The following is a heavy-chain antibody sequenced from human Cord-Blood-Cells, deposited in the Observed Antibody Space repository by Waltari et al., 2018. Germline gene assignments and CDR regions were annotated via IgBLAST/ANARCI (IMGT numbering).Heavy chain of an antibody. J-gene: IGHJ4*02. V-gene: IGHV3-48*02. D-gene: IGHD4-4*01. Sequence: EVQLVESGGGLVQPGGSLRLSCAASGFTFSSYSMNWVRQAPGKGLEWVSYISSSRSTIYYADSVKGRFTISRDNAKNSLYLQMNSLRDEDTAVYYCARDLRTTVTTYYFDYWGQGTLVTVSS. CDR2: ISSSRSTI. CDR3: ARDLRTTVTTYYFDY. CDR1: GFTFSSYS.